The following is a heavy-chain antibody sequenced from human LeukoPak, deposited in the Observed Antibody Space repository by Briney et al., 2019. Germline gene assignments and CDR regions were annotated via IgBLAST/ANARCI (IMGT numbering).Heavy chain of an antibody. CDR1: GFTFSSYE. CDR2: ISSSGSTI. J-gene: IGHJ4*02. CDR3: AREYCSSTSCYVAN. D-gene: IGHD2-2*01. Sequence: PGGSLRLSCAASGFTFSSYEMNWVRQAPGKGLEWVSYISSSGSTIYYADSVKGRFTISRDNAKNSLYLQMNSLRAEDTAVYYCAREYCSSTSCYVANWGQGTLVTVSS. V-gene: IGHV3-48*03.